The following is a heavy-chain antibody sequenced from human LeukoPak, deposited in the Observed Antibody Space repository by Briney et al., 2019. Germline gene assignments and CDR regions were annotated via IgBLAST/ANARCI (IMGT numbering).Heavy chain of an antibody. V-gene: IGHV4-31*03. D-gene: IGHD3-3*01. CDR3: ARGGYDFWSGYSNDAFDI. CDR1: GDSISSGAYY. J-gene: IGHJ3*02. Sequence: PSQTLSLTCTVSGDSISSGAYYWSWIRQHPGKGLEWIGYIYYSGSTDYNPSLKSRVTVSVDKSNKQFSLKLSSVTAADTAVYYCARGGYDFWSGYSNDAFDIWGQGTMVTVSS. CDR2: IYYSGST.